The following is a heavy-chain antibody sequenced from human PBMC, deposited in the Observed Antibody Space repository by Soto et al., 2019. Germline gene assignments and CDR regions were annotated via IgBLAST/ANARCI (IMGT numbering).Heavy chain of an antibody. CDR3: ARSDSSGKTRYYFDH. CDR2: IYSTEST. CDR1: GGSISSGSYY. J-gene: IGHJ4*02. D-gene: IGHD3-22*01. V-gene: IGHV4-31*03. Sequence: QVQLQESGPGLVKPSQTLSLTCTVSGGSISSGSYYWSWIRQHPGKGLEWIGYIYSTESTNYNPSLKSRLTISVDMSASQFSLKLSAVPVADTAVYYCARSDSSGKTRYYFDHWGQGTLVTVSS.